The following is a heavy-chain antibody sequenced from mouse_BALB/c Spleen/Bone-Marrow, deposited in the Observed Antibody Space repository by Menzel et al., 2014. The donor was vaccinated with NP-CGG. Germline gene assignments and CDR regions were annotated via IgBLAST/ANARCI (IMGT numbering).Heavy chain of an antibody. CDR3: TRRSLLSDYYSMDY. CDR1: GYTFTSYY. J-gene: IGHJ4*01. V-gene: IGHV1S81*02. Sequence: VQLVESGAELVKPGASVKLSCKASGYTFTSYYLYWVKQRPGQGLEWIGEINPSNGGTNFNERFKSKASLTVDKSSSTAYMQLSSLTSEDSAVYYCTRRSLLSDYYSMDYWGQGTSVTVSS. CDR2: INPSNGGT. D-gene: IGHD2-10*01.